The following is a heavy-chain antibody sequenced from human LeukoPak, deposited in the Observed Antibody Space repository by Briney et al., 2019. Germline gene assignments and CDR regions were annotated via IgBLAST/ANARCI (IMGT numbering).Heavy chain of an antibody. CDR2: IYPGDSDT. CDR1: GYSFTSYW. J-gene: IGHJ4*02. D-gene: IGHD3-22*01. CDR3: ARQGIYYDSFAGYFDY. V-gene: IGHV5-51*01. Sequence: GESLKISCKGSGYSFTSYWIGWVRQMPGKGLEWMGIIYPGDSDTRYSPSFQGQVTISADKSISTAYLQWSSLKASDTAMYYCARQGIYYDSFAGYFDYWGQGTLVTVSS.